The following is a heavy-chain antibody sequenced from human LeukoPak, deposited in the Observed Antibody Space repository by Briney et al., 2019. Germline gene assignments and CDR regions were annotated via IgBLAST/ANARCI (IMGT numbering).Heavy chain of an antibody. D-gene: IGHD4-17*01. Sequence: SETLSLTCTVSGGSISSYYWSWIRQPAGKGLEWIGRIYTSGSTNYNPSLNSRVTMSVDTSKNQFSLKLSSVTAADTAVYYCARDQSDYPYNWFDPWGQGTLVTVSS. CDR2: IYTSGST. CDR1: GGSISSYY. CDR3: ARDQSDYPYNWFDP. J-gene: IGHJ5*02. V-gene: IGHV4-4*07.